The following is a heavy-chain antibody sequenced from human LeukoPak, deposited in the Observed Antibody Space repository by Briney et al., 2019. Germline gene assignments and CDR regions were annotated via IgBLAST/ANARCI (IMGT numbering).Heavy chain of an antibody. J-gene: IGHJ5*02. CDR2: IYCSGST. D-gene: IGHD2-2*01. CDR1: GGSISSSSYY. Sequence: SETLSLTCTVSGGSISSSSYYWGWIRQPPGKGLEWIGSIYCSGSTYYNPSLKSRVTISVDTSKNQFSLKLSSVTAADTAVYYCARGGDIVVVPAARKGWFDPWGQGTLVTVSS. V-gene: IGHV4-39*07. CDR3: ARGGDIVVVPAARKGWFDP.